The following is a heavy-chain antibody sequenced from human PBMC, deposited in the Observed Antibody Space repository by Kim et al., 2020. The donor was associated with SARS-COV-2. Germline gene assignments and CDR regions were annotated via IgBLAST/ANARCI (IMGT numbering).Heavy chain of an antibody. CDR1: GFTFSSYS. Sequence: GGSLRLSCAASGFTFSSYSMNWVRQAPGKGLEWVSSISSSSSYIYYADSVKGRFTISRDNAKNSLYLQMNSLRAEDTAVYYCARDLAPVGWGYDDSSGYLDYWGQGTLVTVSS. V-gene: IGHV3-21*01. J-gene: IGHJ4*02. CDR2: ISSSSSYI. D-gene: IGHD3-22*01. CDR3: ARDLAPVGWGYDDSSGYLDY.